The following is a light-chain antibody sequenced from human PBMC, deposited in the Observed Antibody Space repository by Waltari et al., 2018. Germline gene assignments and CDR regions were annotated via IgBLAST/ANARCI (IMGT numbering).Light chain of an antibody. CDR1: DSAVGAYDV. V-gene: IGLV2-14*01. Sequence: QSALPQPASVSGPPGQSSTISCPGTDSAVGAYDVVPWYQHHPGKAPPLIIYEVSNRPSGISNRFSASKSGNTASLTISGLQAEDEADYYCSSYTTSSAPGVFGTGTRVTVL. CDR2: EVS. CDR3: SSYTTSSAPGV. J-gene: IGLJ1*01.